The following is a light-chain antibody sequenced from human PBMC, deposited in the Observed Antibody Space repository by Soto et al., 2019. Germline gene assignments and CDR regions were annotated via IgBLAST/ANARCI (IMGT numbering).Light chain of an antibody. V-gene: IGKV3-20*01. CDR3: QHYGSSSWT. CDR2: GAS. J-gene: IGKJ1*01. CDR1: QGMSSAY. Sequence: EIVLTQSPDILSLSPGERATLSCRASQGMSSAYLAWFQQKPGQAPSLLIYGASTRATGIPDRFSGSGSGTDFALTISSLEPEDFAVYYCQHYGSSSWTFGQGTKVDIK.